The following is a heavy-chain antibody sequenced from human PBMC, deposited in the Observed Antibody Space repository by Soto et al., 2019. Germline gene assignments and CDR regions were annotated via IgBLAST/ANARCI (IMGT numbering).Heavy chain of an antibody. CDR3: ARVGGSGSYYYYYMDV. V-gene: IGHV3-64*01. J-gene: IGHJ6*03. D-gene: IGHD3-10*01. CDR2: ISSNGGST. Sequence: AGSLRLSCAASGFTFSSYAMHWVRQAPGNGLEYVSAISSNGGSTYYANSVKGRFTISRDNSKNTLYLQMGSLRAEDMAVYYCARVGGSGSYYYYYMDVWGKGTTVTVS. CDR1: GFTFSSYA.